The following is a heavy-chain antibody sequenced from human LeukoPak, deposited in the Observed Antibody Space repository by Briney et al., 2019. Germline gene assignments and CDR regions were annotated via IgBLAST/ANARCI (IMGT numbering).Heavy chain of an antibody. CDR2: IYSGGST. D-gene: IGHD3-10*01. V-gene: IGHV3-53*01. CDR1: GFTVSSNY. J-gene: IGHJ5*02. CDR3: ARDYLYYYGSGSP. Sequence: GGSLRLSCAASGFTVSSNYMSWVRQAPGKGLEWVSVIYSGGSTYYADSVKGRFTISRDNSKNTLYLQMNSLRAEDTAVYYCARDYLYYYGSGSPWGQGTLVTVSS.